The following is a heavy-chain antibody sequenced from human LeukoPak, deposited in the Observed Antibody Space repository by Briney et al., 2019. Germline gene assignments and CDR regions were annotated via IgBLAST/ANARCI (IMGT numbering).Heavy chain of an antibody. J-gene: IGHJ6*03. D-gene: IGHD1-1*01. CDR1: GFSFTNYA. CDR2: ISQDGSTK. CDR3: AQLFYYYYYMDV. V-gene: IGHV3-7*01. Sequence: AGGSLRLSCAVSGFSFTNYAMHWVRQAPGKGLEWVANISQDGSTKYYVDSVKGRFTISRDNAKNSLYLQMNSLRAEDTAVYYCAQLFYYYYYMDVCGNGTTVTVSS.